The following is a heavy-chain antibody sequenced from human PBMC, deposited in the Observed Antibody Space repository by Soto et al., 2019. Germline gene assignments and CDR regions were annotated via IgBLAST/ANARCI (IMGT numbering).Heavy chain of an antibody. J-gene: IGHJ5*02. CDR3: NKYSGTLSAPAA. Sequence: PGGSLRLSCTASGYTFSDTASHWVRQAPGKGLEWVGRVASKPEGYTTTYGASVKGRFTISRDESQNTAYLQMNSLKTEDTAVYYCNKYSGTLSAPAALGPGTLVTVSS. CDR2: VASKPEGYTT. D-gene: IGHD1-26*01. CDR1: GYTFSDTA. V-gene: IGHV3-73*01.